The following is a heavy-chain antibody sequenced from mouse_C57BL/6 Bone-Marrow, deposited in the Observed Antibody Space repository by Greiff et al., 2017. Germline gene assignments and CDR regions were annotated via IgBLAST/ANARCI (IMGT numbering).Heavy chain of an antibody. J-gene: IGHJ4*01. CDR1: DSEVFPIAY. V-gene: IGHV15-2*01. CDR2: ILPSIGRT. Sequence: VQLQQSGSELRSPGSSVKLSCKDFDSEVFPIAYMSWVRQKPGHGFEWIGGILPSIGRTIYGEKFEDKATLDADTLSNTAYLELNSLTSEDSAIYYCARNIPYDYYAMDYWGQGTSVTVSS. D-gene: IGHD5-1-1*01. CDR3: ARNIPYDYYAMDY.